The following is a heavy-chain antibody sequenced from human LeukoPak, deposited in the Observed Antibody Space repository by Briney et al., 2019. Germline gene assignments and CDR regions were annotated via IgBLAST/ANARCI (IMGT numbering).Heavy chain of an antibody. Sequence: PGRSLRLSCAASGFTFSSYWMHWVRHAPGKGLVWVSRISSDGSSTTYADSVKGRFTISRDNAKNTLYLQLNSLRAEDTAVYYCARAYYYSSSGDDYWGQGTLVTVSS. CDR2: ISSDGSST. CDR1: GFTFSSYW. J-gene: IGHJ4*02. V-gene: IGHV3-74*01. CDR3: ARAYYYSSSGDDY. D-gene: IGHD3-22*01.